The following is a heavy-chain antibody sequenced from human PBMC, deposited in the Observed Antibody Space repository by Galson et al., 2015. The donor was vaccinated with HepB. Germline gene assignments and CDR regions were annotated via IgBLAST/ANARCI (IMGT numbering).Heavy chain of an antibody. CDR3: ATGGHYFGA. D-gene: IGHD3-10*01. CDR2: IKRKSEGGTT. CDR1: EFSMSDAW. Sequence: SLRLSCAGSEFSMSDAWMSWVRQAPGRGLEWIGRIKRKSEGGTTEYGAPLKGGVSISRDESQNTLYLLMNGLETEDTAIYHCATGGHYFGAWGQGTLVTVSS. V-gene: IGHV3-15*01. J-gene: IGHJ4*02.